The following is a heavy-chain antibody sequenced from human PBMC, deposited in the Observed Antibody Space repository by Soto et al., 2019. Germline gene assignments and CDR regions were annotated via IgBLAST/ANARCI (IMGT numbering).Heavy chain of an antibody. D-gene: IGHD3-16*02. CDR1: GFTFSYCA. V-gene: IGHV3-30*18. CDR2: ISYDGSDK. J-gene: IGHJ4*02. Sequence: QVQLVESGGGVVQPGRSLRLSCAASGFTFSYCAMHWVRQAPGKGLEWVAVISYDGSDKYYADSVKSRFTISRDNSRNTLNLQMNSLRADDTAVYYCAKGLGELSPESYDYWGQGTLITVSS. CDR3: AKGLGELSPESYDY.